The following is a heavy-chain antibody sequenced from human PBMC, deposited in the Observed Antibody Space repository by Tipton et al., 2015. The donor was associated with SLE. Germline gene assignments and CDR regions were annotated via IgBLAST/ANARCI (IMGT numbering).Heavy chain of an antibody. V-gene: IGHV4-59*01. CDR1: GGSFSGYY. CDR2: IYYSGST. Sequence: TLSLTCAVYGGSFSGYYWCWIRQPPGKGLEWIGYIYYSGSTNYNPSLKSRVTISVDTSKNQFSLKLSSVTAADTAVYYCARDLGSSGSFDYWGQGALVTVSS. D-gene: IGHD6-13*01. CDR3: ARDLGSSGSFDY. J-gene: IGHJ4*02.